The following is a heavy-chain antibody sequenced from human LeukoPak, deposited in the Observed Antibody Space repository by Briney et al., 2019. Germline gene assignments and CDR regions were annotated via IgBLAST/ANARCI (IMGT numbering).Heavy chain of an antibody. D-gene: IGHD2-2*01. J-gene: IGHJ4*02. CDR1: GYSFTSYW. CDR2: IDPSDSYT. V-gene: IGHV5-10-1*01. Sequence: GESLKISCKGSGYSFTSYWISWVRQMPGKGLEWMGRIDPSDSYTNYSPSFQGHVTLSADKSISTAYLQWSSLKASDTAMYYCARRCSSNSCPFDYWGQGTLVTVSS. CDR3: ARRCSSNSCPFDY.